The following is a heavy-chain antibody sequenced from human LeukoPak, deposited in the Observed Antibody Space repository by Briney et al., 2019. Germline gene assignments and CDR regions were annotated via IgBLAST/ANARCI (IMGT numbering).Heavy chain of an antibody. Sequence: SETLSLTCTVSGASISSSGYIWGWIRQPPGKGLEWIGYIYYSGSTYYNPSLKSRVTISVDTSKNQFSLKLSSVTAADTAVYYCARVVVVPAAELYYFDYWGQGTLVTVFS. V-gene: IGHV4-30-4*08. CDR3: ARVVVVPAAELYYFDY. D-gene: IGHD2-2*01. J-gene: IGHJ4*02. CDR2: IYYSGST. CDR1: GASISSSGYI.